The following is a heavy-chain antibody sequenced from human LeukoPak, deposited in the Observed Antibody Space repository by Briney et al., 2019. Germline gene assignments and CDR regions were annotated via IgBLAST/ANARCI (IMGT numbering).Heavy chain of an antibody. V-gene: IGHV4-59*01. Sequence: TSETLSLTCTVSGGSISSYYWSWLRQPPGKGLEWIGYIYYSGSTNYNPSLKSRVTISVDTSKNQFSLKLSSVTAADTAVYYCARAVVVAGGWYYMDVWGKGTTVTVSS. J-gene: IGHJ6*03. CDR1: GGSISSYY. D-gene: IGHD2-15*01. CDR3: ARAVVVAGGWYYMDV. CDR2: IYYSGST.